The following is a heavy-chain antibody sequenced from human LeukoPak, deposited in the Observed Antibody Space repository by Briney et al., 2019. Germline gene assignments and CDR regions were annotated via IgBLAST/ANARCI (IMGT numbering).Heavy chain of an antibody. J-gene: IGHJ1*01. Sequence: SQTLSLTCTVSGGSISSGGYYWSWIRQHPGKGLEWIGYIYYSGSTYYNPSLKSRVTISVDTSKNQFSLKLSSVTAADTAVYYCARYSSSWYQKYFQHWGQGTLVTVSS. CDR3: ARYSSSWYQKYFQH. D-gene: IGHD6-13*01. CDR1: GGSISSGGYY. V-gene: IGHV4-31*03. CDR2: IYYSGST.